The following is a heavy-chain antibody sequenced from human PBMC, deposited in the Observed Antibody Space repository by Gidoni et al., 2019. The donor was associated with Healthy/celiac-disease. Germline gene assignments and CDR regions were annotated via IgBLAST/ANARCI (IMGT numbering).Heavy chain of an antibody. Sequence: EVQLVESGGGLVQPGGSLKLSCAASGFTFSGSALHWVRQASGKGLEWVGRIRSKANSYATAYAASVKGRFTISRDDSKNTAYLQMNSLKTEDTAVYYCTLYGSGSYYYADYYYGMDVWGQGTTVTVSS. D-gene: IGHD3-10*01. CDR2: IRSKANSYAT. J-gene: IGHJ6*02. V-gene: IGHV3-73*01. CDR3: TLYGSGSYYYADYYYGMDV. CDR1: GFTFSGSA.